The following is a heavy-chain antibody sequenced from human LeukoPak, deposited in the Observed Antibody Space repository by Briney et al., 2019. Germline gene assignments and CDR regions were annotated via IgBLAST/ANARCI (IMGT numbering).Heavy chain of an antibody. CDR3: ARGSPHYYYYYYMDV. V-gene: IGHV1-2*02. CDR2: INPNSGGT. CDR1: GYTFTGYY. J-gene: IGHJ6*03. Sequence: ASVKVSCKASGYTFTGYYMHWVRQAPGQGLEWMGWINPNSGGTNYAQKLQGRVTMTRDTSISTAYMELSRLRSDDTAVYYCARGSPHYYYYYYMDVWGKGTTVTISS.